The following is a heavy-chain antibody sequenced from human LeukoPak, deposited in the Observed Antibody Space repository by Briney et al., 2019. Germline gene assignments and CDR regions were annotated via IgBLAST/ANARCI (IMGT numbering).Heavy chain of an antibody. Sequence: ASVKVSRKASGYTFTSYAMHWVRQAPGQRLEWMGWINAGNGNTKYSQKFQGRVTITRDTSASTAYMELSSLRSEDTAVYYCARPGARYYDSSGYDRFDYWGQGTLVTVSS. CDR1: GYTFTSYA. D-gene: IGHD3-22*01. V-gene: IGHV1-3*01. CDR3: ARPGARYYDSSGYDRFDY. CDR2: INAGNGNT. J-gene: IGHJ4*02.